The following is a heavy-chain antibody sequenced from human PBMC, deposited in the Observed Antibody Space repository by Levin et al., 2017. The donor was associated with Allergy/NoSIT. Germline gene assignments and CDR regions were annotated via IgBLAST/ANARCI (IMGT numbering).Heavy chain of an antibody. CDR2: INPSGGST. CDR1: GYTFTSYY. D-gene: IGHD6-13*01. V-gene: IGHV1-46*01. Sequence: GESLKISCKASGYTFTSYYMHWVRQAPGQGLEWMGIINPSGGSTSYAQKFQGRVTMTRDTSTSTVYMELSSLRSEDTAVYYCARDPSRAGSWYYFDYWGQGTLVTVSS. J-gene: IGHJ4*02. CDR3: ARDPSRAGSWYYFDY.